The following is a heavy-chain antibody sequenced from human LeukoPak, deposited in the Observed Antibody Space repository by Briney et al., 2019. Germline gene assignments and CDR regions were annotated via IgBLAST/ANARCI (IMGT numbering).Heavy chain of an antibody. CDR3: ARARYVNSFYAFDI. V-gene: IGHV4-59*01. CDR1: GGSISSYY. J-gene: IGHJ3*02. Sequence: RSETLSLTCTVAGGSISSYYWGWVRLPPGKGLEWIGYLSKSGNTNYSPPLKSRVTILGDTSKNQFFLKLSSVTAADTAMYYCARARYVNSFYAFDIWGQGTLVTASS. CDR2: LSKSGNT. D-gene: IGHD3-9*01.